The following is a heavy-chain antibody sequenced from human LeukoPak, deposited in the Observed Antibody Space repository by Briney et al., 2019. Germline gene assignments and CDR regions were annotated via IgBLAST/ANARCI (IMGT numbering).Heavy chain of an antibody. Sequence: GGSLRLSCAASGFTFSSYAMSWVRQAPGKGLEWVSDICGGAGCTYYADSVKGRFTISRDNSKNTLYLQMNSLRAEDTAVYYCAKAPSCGGDCYYAMDVWGQGTRFTVSS. CDR3: AKAPSCGGDCYYAMDV. CDR1: GFTFSSYA. CDR2: ICGGAGCT. V-gene: IGHV3-23*01. D-gene: IGHD2-21*01. J-gene: IGHJ6*02.